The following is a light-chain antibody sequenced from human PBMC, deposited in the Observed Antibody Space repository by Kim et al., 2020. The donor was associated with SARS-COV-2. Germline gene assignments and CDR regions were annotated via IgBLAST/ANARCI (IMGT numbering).Light chain of an antibody. CDR1: QSVSRNF. CDR2: GAS. Sequence: SPGEGATLSCRASQSVSRNFLAWYQHTPGQAPRLVIYGASNRATGIPDRFSGSGSGTDFTLTISRLEPEDFAVYYCQQYGSTPYTFGQGTKLEI. J-gene: IGKJ2*01. CDR3: QQYGSTPYT. V-gene: IGKV3-20*01.